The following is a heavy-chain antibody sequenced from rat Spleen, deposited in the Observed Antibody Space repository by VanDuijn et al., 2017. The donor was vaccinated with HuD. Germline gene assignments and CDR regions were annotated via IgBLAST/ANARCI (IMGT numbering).Heavy chain of an antibody. J-gene: IGHJ3*01. CDR3: ARHIGTASGWFAY. V-gene: IGHV5-25*01. D-gene: IGHD1-5*01. CDR1: GFTFSDYF. CDR2: ISPSGSTT. Sequence: EVQLVESGGGLVQPGRSLKLSCAASGFTFSDYFMAWVRQAPTKGLEWIASISPSGSTTHYRDSVRGRFTIFRDMAKSTLYLQMNSLRSEDTATYYCARHIGTASGWFAYWGQGTLVTVSS.